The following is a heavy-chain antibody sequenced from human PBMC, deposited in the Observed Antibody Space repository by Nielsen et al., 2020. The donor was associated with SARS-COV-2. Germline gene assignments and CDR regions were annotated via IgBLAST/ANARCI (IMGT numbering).Heavy chain of an antibody. CDR2: TNHIGTYT. CDR3: ARDPRIVGVTPPFDY. CDR1: GFTFTAYS. Sequence: GGSLRLSCAASGFTFTAYSMNWVRQAPGKGLEWVSSTNHIGTYTYYAGSVQGRFTISRDNAKNSVYLQMDSLRAEDAAVYYCARDPRIVGVTPPFDYWGQGILVTVSS. D-gene: IGHD1-26*01. J-gene: IGHJ4*02. V-gene: IGHV3-21*01.